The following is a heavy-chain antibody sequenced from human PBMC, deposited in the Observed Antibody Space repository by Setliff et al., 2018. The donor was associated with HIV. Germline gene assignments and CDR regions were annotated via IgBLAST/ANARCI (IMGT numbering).Heavy chain of an antibody. CDR2: INAGNGNT. J-gene: IGHJ4*02. CDR1: GYTFTSYA. D-gene: IGHD6-19*01. V-gene: IGHV1-3*01. Sequence: ASVKVSCKASGYTFTSYAIHWVRQAPGQRLEWMGWINAGNGNTKYSQKFQGRVTFTGDTSASTAYMELSSLRPQDTAVYYCALIRLGAVAGFDYWGQGTLVTVSS. CDR3: ALIRLGAVAGFDY.